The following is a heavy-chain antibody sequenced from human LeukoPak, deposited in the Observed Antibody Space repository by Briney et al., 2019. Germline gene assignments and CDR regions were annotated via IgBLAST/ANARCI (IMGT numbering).Heavy chain of an antibody. Sequence: PSETLSLTCTVSGGSISSVDYYWSCIRQPPGKGLEWIGYIYYSGSTYYNPSLKSRVTISVDTSKNQFSLKLSSVTAADTAVYYCARSSIAAAGGFDYWGQGTLVTVSS. J-gene: IGHJ4*02. CDR1: GGSISSVDYY. V-gene: IGHV4-30-4*01. CDR3: ARSSIAAAGGFDY. CDR2: IYYSGST. D-gene: IGHD6-13*01.